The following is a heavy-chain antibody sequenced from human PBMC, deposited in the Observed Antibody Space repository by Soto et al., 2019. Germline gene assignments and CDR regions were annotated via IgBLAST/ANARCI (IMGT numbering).Heavy chain of an antibody. CDR2: INHSGST. Sequence: SETLSLTCAVYGGSFSGYYWSWIRQPPGKGLEWIGEINHSGSTNYNPSLKSRVTISVDTSKNQFSLKLSSVTAADTAVYYCARNLYCSGGSCYDLWGQGTLVTVSS. V-gene: IGHV4-34*01. D-gene: IGHD2-15*01. J-gene: IGHJ5*02. CDR1: GGSFSGYY. CDR3: ARNLYCSGGSCYDL.